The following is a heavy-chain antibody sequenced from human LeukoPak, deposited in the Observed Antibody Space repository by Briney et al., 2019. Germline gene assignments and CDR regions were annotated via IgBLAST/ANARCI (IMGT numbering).Heavy chain of an antibody. V-gene: IGHV1-2*02. J-gene: IGHJ5*02. Sequence: GASVKVSCKASGYTFTGYYMHWVRQAPGQGLEWMGWINPNSGGTNYAQKFQGRVTMTRDTSISTAYMELSRLRSDDTAVYYCARGDLTTVKTGWFDPWGQGTLVTVSS. CDR3: ARGDLTTVKTGWFDP. CDR2: INPNSGGT. CDR1: GYTFTGYY. D-gene: IGHD4-17*01.